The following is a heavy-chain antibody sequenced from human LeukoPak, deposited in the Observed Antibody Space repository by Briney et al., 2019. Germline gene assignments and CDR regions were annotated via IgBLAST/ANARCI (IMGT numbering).Heavy chain of an antibody. D-gene: IGHD3-22*01. V-gene: IGHV4-30-2*01. J-gene: IGHJ4*02. Sequence: PSQTLSLTCTVSGGSISSGGYYWSWIRQPPGKGLEWIGYIYHSGSTYYNPSLKSRVTISVDRSKNQFSLKLSSVTAADTAVYYCARLDWDAYYDSSGYQTQGYWGRGTLVTVSS. CDR1: GGSISSGGYY. CDR2: IYHSGST. CDR3: ARLDWDAYYDSSGYQTQGY.